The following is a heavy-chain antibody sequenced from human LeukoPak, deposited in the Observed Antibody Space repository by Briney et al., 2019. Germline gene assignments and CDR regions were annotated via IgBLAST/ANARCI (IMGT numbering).Heavy chain of an antibody. J-gene: IGHJ4*02. D-gene: IGHD1-1*01. V-gene: IGHV3-33*01. CDR3: AREEHKNWKIDY. CDR2: IWYDGGNI. Sequence: GGSLRLSCAASGFTFSSYGMHWVRQAPGKGLEWVAIIWYDGGNIDYTDSVKGRFTISRDNSKNTLYLQMNSLRAEDTAVYYCAREEHKNWKIDYWGQGTLVIVSS. CDR1: GFTFSSYG.